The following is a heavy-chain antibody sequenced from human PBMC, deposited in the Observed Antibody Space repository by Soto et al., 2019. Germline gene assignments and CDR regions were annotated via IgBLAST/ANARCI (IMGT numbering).Heavy chain of an antibody. D-gene: IGHD3-3*01. J-gene: IGHJ3*02. Sequence: GGSLRLSCAASGITFSNYWMTWVRQAPGKGLEWVANIKQDGSEKYYVDSVKGRFTISRDNAKNSLYLQMNSLRAEDTAVYYCARDQDDSSDAFDIWGQGT. CDR2: IKQDGSEK. V-gene: IGHV3-7*01. CDR1: GITFSNYW. CDR3: ARDQDDSSDAFDI.